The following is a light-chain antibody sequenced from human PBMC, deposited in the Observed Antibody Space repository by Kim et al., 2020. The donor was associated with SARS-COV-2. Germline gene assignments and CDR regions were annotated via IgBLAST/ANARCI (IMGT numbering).Light chain of an antibody. CDR1: QSVRSN. Sequence: EIVMTQSPATLSVSPGERATLSCRASQSVRSNLAWYQQKLGQAPRLLIYDASTRATGIPARFSGSGSGTEFTLTISSLQSEDFAVYYCQQYNNWPPRYTFGQGTKLEI. J-gene: IGKJ2*01. V-gene: IGKV3-15*01. CDR2: DAS. CDR3: QQYNNWPPRYT.